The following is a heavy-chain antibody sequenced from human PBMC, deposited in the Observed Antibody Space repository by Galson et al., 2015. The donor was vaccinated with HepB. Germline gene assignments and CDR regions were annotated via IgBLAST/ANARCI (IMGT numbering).Heavy chain of an antibody. Sequence: SLRLSCAASGFTFSSYGMHWVRQAPGKGLEWVAVMWYDGSNKYYADSVKGRFTISRDNSKNTLYLQMNSLRAEDTAVYYCAREGGYCSGGSCPIFDYWGQGTLVTVSS. V-gene: IGHV3-33*01. CDR3: AREGGYCSGGSCPIFDY. CDR1: GFTFSSYG. D-gene: IGHD2-15*01. CDR2: MWYDGSNK. J-gene: IGHJ4*02.